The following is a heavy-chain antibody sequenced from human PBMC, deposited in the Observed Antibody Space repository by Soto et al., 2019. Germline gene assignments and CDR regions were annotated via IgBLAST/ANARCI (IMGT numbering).Heavy chain of an antibody. CDR2: IIPIFGTA. J-gene: IGHJ3*02. CDR1: GGTFSSYA. V-gene: IGHV1-69*13. CDR3: ARSPNYDSSGYYAPGAFDI. Sequence: GASVKVSCKASGGTFSSYAISWVRQAPGQGLEWMGGIIPIFGTANYAQKFQGRVTITADESTSTAYMELSSLRSEDTAVYYCARSPNYDSSGYYAPGAFDIWGQGTMVTVSS. D-gene: IGHD3-22*01.